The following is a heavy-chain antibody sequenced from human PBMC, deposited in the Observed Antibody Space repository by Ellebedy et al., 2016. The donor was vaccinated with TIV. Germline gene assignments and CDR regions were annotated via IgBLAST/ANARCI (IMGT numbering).Heavy chain of an antibody. CDR1: GFTFGDYA. CDR3: TRRIPKYQLLSFDY. V-gene: IGHV3-49*03. CDR2: IRSKAYGGTT. Sequence: GGSLRLXXTASGFTFGDYAMSWFRQAPGKGLEWVGFIRSKAYGGTTEYAASVKGRFTISRDDSKSIAYLQMNSLKTEDTAVYYCTRRIPKYQLLSFDYWGQGTLVTVSS. J-gene: IGHJ4*02. D-gene: IGHD2-2*01.